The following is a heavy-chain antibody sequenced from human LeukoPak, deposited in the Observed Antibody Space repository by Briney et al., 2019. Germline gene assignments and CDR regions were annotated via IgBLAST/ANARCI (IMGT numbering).Heavy chain of an antibody. D-gene: IGHD3-16*02. V-gene: IGHV1-18*01. CDR3: ARDNSVGDIAWWFDP. CDR2: ISAYNSNT. Sequence: ASVKVSCKASGYTFTSYGINWVRQAPGQGLEWMGWISAYNSNTHYAQKLQGRVTMTTDTSTSTAYMEVRSLRSEDTAVYYCARDNSVGDIAWWFDPWGQGTLVTVSS. J-gene: IGHJ5*02. CDR1: GYTFTSYG.